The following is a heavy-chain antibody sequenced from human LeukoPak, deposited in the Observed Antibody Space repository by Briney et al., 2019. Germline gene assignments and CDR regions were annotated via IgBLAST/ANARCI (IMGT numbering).Heavy chain of an antibody. V-gene: IGHV1-2*04. J-gene: IGHJ4*02. CDR2: INPNSGGT. CDR1: GYTFTGYY. Sequence: ASVKVSCKASGYTFTGYYMHWVRQAPGQGLEWMGWINPNSGGTNYAQKSQGWVTMTRDTSISTAYMELSRLRSDDTAVYYCARGGLDSSASWFGEFLFDYWGQGTLVTVSS. D-gene: IGHD3-10*01. CDR3: ARGGLDSSASWFGEFLFDY.